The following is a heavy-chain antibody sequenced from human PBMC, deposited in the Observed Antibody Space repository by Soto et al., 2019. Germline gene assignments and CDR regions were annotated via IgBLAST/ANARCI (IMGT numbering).Heavy chain of an antibody. D-gene: IGHD6-19*01. Sequence: GSLRLSCAASELTFTTYAMSWVRQAPGKGLEWVSSISANSRNIYYADSVKGRLTISRDNSKNTLYLQMNSLRVEDTAVYYCAKVSSGWYRSPNWLDPWGQGALVTVSS. CDR1: ELTFTTYA. V-gene: IGHV3-23*01. CDR2: ISANSRNI. J-gene: IGHJ5*02. CDR3: AKVSSGWYRSPNWLDP.